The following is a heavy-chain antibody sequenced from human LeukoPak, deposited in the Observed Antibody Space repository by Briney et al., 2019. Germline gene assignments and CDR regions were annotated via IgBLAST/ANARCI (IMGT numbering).Heavy chain of an antibody. D-gene: IGHD6-13*01. J-gene: IGHJ4*02. CDR1: GFTFNNYA. Sequence: PGGSLRLSCAASGFTFNNYAMNWVRQAPGKGLEWVSGISGFGGSTYYAPSVKGRLTISRDNFGNMLYLHLDSLRVEDTAIYYCARRSSSSWSSFDYWGQGALVTVSS. CDR2: ISGFGGST. V-gene: IGHV3-23*01. CDR3: ARRSSSSWSSFDY.